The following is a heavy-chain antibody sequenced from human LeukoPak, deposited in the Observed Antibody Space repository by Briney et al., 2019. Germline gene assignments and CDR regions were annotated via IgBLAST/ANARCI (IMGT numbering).Heavy chain of an antibody. V-gene: IGHV4-39*07. CDR2: IYYSGST. D-gene: IGHD6-13*01. CDR3: ARVLAAAGDY. J-gene: IGHJ4*02. CDR1: GGSISSSSYY. Sequence: SETLSLTCTVSGGSISSSSYYWGWIRQPPGKGLEWIGSIYYSGSTYYNPSPKSRVTISVDTSKNQFSLKLSSVTAADTAVYYCARVLAAAGDYWGQGTLVTVSS.